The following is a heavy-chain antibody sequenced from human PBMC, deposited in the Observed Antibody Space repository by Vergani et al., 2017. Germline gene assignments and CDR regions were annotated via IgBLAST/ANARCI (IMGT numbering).Heavy chain of an antibody. CDR2: ISSSGSTI. CDR1: GFTFSSYE. CDR3: AKDLSLAAAGTRFGY. Sequence: EVQLVESGGGLVQPGGSLRLSCAASGFTFSSYEMNWVRQAPGKGLEWVSYISSSGSTIYYADSVKGRFTISRDNAKNSLYLQMNSLRAEDTAVYYCAKDLSLAAAGTRFGYWGQGTLVTVSS. D-gene: IGHD6-13*01. J-gene: IGHJ4*02. V-gene: IGHV3-48*03.